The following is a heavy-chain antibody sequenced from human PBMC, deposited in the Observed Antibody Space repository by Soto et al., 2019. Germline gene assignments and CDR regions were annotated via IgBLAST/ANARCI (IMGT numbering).Heavy chain of an antibody. D-gene: IGHD4-17*01. J-gene: IGHJ6*02. CDR3: ARTVGYYYGMDV. V-gene: IGHV1-3*01. CDR1: GYTFTSYA. CDR2: INAGNGNT. Sequence: QVQLVQSGAEVKKPGASVKVSCKASGYTFTSYAMHWVRQAPGQRLEWMGWINAGNGNTKYSQTFQGRVTITRDTAASTADMELSSPRSEDTAVYYCARTVGYYYGMDVWGQGTTVTVSS.